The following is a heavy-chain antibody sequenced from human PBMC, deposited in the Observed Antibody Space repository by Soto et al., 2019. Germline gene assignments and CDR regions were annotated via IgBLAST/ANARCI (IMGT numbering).Heavy chain of an antibody. CDR2: INAGNGNP. CDR1: GDTFANYA. V-gene: IGHV1-3*01. D-gene: IGHD2-2*01. J-gene: IGHJ4*02. Sequence: ASVKVCCKASGDTFANYAIHWVRQAPGQRLEWMGWINAGNGNPKYSQKFQDRVTISRDTSATTGYMEQSSLRSEDTAVYYCASLATADIVLVPAAMAPYYFDYWAQGPLVTVSS. CDR3: ASLATADIVLVPAAMAPYYFDY.